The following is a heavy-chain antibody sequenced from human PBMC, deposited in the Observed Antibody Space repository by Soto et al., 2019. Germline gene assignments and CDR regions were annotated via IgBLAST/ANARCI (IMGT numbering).Heavy chain of an antibody. J-gene: IGHJ4*02. CDR1: GFTFDNYG. CDR3: TKQYGGNNPGRYFHF. Sequence: GGSLRLSCAASGFTFDNYGMSWVLQAPGKGLEWISIISHSGDITYYADSVKGRFTISRDNSKNILFLQMNSLRADDTAVYRCTKQYGGNNPGRYFHFWGQGTLVTVSS. D-gene: IGHD2-15*01. V-gene: IGHV3-23*01. CDR2: ISHSGDIT.